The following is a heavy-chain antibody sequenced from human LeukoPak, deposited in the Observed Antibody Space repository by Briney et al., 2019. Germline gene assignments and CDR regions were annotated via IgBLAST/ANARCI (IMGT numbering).Heavy chain of an antibody. CDR3: TTFTMVAAADY. V-gene: IGHV3-15*01. CDR1: GFTFSNAW. D-gene: IGHD2-15*01. CDR2: IKTKTDGGTT. Sequence: GGSLRLSWAASGFTFSNAWMSWVRQAAGKGLEWVGRIKTKTDGGTTDYAAPVKGRFTISRDDSKNTLYLQMNSLKTEDTAVYYCTTFTMVAAADYWGQGTLVTVSS. J-gene: IGHJ4*02.